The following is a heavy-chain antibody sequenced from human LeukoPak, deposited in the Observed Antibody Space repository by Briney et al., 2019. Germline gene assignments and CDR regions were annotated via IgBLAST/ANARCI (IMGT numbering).Heavy chain of an antibody. V-gene: IGHV1-18*01. CDR1: GYTFTSYG. CDR2: ISAYNGNT. Sequence: EASVKVSCKASGYTFTSYGISWVRQAPEQGLEWMGWISAYNGNTNYAQKLQGRVTMTTDTSTSTAYMELRSLRSDDTAVYYCASHITGTTLLDYWGQGTLVTVSS. J-gene: IGHJ4*02. D-gene: IGHD1-7*01. CDR3: ASHITGTTLLDY.